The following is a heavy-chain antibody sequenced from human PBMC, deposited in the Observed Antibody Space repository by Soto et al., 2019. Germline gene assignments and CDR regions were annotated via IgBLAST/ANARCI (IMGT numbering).Heavy chain of an antibody. CDR1: GGSISSYY. CDR2: IYYSGST. D-gene: IGHD1-26*01. Sequence: PSETLSLTCTVSGGSISSYYWSWIRQPPGKGLEWIGYIYYSGSTNYNPSLKSRVTISVDTSKNQFSLKLSSVTAADTAVYYCARSQLVGATRALDSWGQGTLVTVSS. V-gene: IGHV4-59*01. CDR3: ARSQLVGATRALDS. J-gene: IGHJ5*02.